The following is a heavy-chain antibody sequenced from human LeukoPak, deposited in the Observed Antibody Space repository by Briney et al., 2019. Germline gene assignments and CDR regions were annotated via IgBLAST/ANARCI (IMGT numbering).Heavy chain of an antibody. V-gene: IGHV1-2*02. J-gene: IGHJ5*02. CDR1: GYTFTGYY. CDR3: ARDVGRIAARVRNWFDP. CDR2: INPNSGGT. Sequence: ASVKVSCKASGYTFTGYYMHWVRQAPGQGLEWMGWINPNSGGTNYAQKFQGRVTMTRDTSISTAYMELSRLRSDDMAVYYCARDVGRIAARVRNWFDPWGQGTLVTVSS. D-gene: IGHD6-6*01.